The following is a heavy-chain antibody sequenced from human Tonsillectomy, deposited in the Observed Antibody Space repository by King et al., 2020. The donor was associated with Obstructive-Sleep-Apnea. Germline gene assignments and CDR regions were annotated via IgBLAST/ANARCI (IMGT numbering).Heavy chain of an antibody. J-gene: IGHJ4*02. V-gene: IGHV3-30*02. CDR3: AKDHSVRGVILDY. CDR1: GFTISSYG. D-gene: IGHD3-10*01. Sequence: VQLVESGGGVVQPGGSLRLSCAASGFTISSYGMHWVRQAPGKGLEWVAFIRYDGSNKYYADSVKGRFTISRDNSKNTLYLQMNSLRAEDTAVYYCAKDHSVRGVILDYWGQGTLVTVSS. CDR2: IRYDGSNK.